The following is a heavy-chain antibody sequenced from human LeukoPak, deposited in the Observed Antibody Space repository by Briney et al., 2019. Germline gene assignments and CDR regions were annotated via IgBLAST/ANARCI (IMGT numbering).Heavy chain of an antibody. CDR1: GFTFSSYE. Sequence: GGSLRLSCAASGFTFSSYEMNWVRQAPGKGLEWVSYISSSSSTIYYADSVKGRFTISRDNAKNSLYLQMNSLRAEDTAVYYCARGGSYTRYWGQGTLVTVSS. CDR2: ISSSSSTI. J-gene: IGHJ4*02. D-gene: IGHD4-11*01. V-gene: IGHV3-48*01. CDR3: ARGGSYTRY.